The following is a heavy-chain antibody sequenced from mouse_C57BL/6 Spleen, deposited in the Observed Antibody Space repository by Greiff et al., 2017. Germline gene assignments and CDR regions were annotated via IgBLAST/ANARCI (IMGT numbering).Heavy chain of an antibody. D-gene: IGHD1-1*01. CDR1: GYAFSSYW. Sequence: VQLQQSGAELVKPGASVKISCKASGYAFSSYWMNWVKQRPGKGLEWIGQIYPGDGDTNYNGKFKGKATLTADKSSSTAYMQLSSLTAEDSAVYFCARSAYYYGSHYAMDYWGQGTTLTVSS. J-gene: IGHJ2*01. CDR3: ARSAYYYGSHYAMDY. CDR2: IYPGDGDT. V-gene: IGHV1-80*01.